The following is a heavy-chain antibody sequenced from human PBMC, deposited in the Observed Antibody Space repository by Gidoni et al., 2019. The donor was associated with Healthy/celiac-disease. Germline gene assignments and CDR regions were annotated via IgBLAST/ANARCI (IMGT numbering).Heavy chain of an antibody. D-gene: IGHD6-19*01. V-gene: IGHV3-9*01. Sequence: EVQLVESGGGLVQPGRSLRLSCAASGFPFDDYAMHWVRQAPGKGLEWVSGISWNSGSIGYADSVKGRFTISRDNAKNSLYLQMNSLRAEDTALYYCAKDGGEGAVAGTNFDYWGQGTLVTVSS. CDR2: ISWNSGSI. CDR3: AKDGGEGAVAGTNFDY. J-gene: IGHJ4*02. CDR1: GFPFDDYA.